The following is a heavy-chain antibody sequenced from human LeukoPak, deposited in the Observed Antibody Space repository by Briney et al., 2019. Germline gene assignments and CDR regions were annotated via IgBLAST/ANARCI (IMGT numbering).Heavy chain of an antibody. D-gene: IGHD3-22*01. J-gene: IGHJ4*02. Sequence: GGSLRLSCGASGSTFSSYAMSWVRQAPGKGLEWVSASSSGGSTHYADSVKGRFTISRDNSKNTLYLQMNSLRAEDTAVYYCAKRYYYDNSGLWDYWGQGTLVTVSS. CDR2: SSSGGST. CDR3: AKRYYYDNSGLWDY. V-gene: IGHV3-23*01. CDR1: GSTFSSYA.